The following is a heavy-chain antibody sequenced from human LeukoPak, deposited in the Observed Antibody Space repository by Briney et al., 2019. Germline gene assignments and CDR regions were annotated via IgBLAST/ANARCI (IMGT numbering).Heavy chain of an antibody. V-gene: IGHV3-21*01. Sequence: GGSLRLSCTPSRFSFNIYYVHWVPHAPGKAVEWVSCIGSSSCYIFYADSVRGRFAISRDNSKNTLYLQMNSLRAEDTAVYYCARESYGMDVWGQGTTVTVSS. CDR1: RFSFNIYY. CDR2: IGSSSCYI. CDR3: ARESYGMDV. J-gene: IGHJ6*02.